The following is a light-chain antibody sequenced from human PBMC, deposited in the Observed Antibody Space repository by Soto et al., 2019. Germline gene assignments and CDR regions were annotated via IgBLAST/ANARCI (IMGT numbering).Light chain of an antibody. Sequence: QSVLTQPPSASGSPGQSVTISCIGTASDIGRYNYVSWYQHHPGKAPKLIIYEVTKRPSGVPDRFSGSKSGNTASPTVSGLQADDEADYYCNSYVGSNNYVLGNGTKVT. CDR1: ASDIGRYNY. CDR2: EVT. CDR3: NSYVGSNNYV. J-gene: IGLJ1*01. V-gene: IGLV2-8*01.